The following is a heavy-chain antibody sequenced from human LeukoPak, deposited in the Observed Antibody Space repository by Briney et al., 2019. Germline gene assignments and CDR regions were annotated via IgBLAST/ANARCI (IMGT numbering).Heavy chain of an antibody. Sequence: PGGSLRLSCAASGFTFSSYAMSWVRQAPGKGLEWVSAISGSGGSTYYADSVKGRSTISRDNSKNTLYLQMNSLRAEDTAVYYCAKGTSLIRGYYYGMDVWGQGTTVTVSS. CDR1: GFTFSSYA. CDR3: AKGTSLIRGYYYGMDV. CDR2: ISGSGGST. D-gene: IGHD1-14*01. J-gene: IGHJ6*02. V-gene: IGHV3-23*01.